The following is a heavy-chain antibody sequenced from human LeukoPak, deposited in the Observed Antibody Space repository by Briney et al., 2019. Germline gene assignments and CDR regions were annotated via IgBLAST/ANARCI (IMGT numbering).Heavy chain of an antibody. J-gene: IGHJ4*02. V-gene: IGHV3-53*01. CDR1: GFTVSSNY. CDR2: IYSGGST. D-gene: IGHD3-10*01. CDR3: ARSMVRGVCQN. Sequence: PGGSLRLSCAASGFTVSSNYMSWVRQAPGKGLEWVSVIYSGGSTYYADSVKGRFTISRDNSKNTLYPQMNSLRAEDTAVYYCARSMVRGVCQNWGQGTLVTVSS.